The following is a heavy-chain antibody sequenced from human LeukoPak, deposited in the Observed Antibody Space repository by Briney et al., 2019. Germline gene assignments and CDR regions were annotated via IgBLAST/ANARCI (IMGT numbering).Heavy chain of an antibody. CDR2: IIPIFGTA. D-gene: IGHD3-22*01. J-gene: IGHJ4*02. Sequence: ASVTVSCKVSGGTFSSYAINWVRQAPGQGLEWMGGIIPIFGTANYAQKFQGRVTITADTSTTTAYMELSSLRPDDTAVYYCARDYYYDSSGYSPFDFWGQGTLVTVSS. CDR1: GGTFSSYA. CDR3: ARDYYYDSSGYSPFDF. V-gene: IGHV1-69*06.